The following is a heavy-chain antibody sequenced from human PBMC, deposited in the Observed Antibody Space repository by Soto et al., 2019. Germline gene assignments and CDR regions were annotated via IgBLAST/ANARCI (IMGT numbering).Heavy chain of an antibody. D-gene: IGHD3-3*01. CDR2: IYPSDSDT. J-gene: IGHJ4*02. CDR3: ARGGVSTRTFDY. Sequence: PGESLKISCKGSGYNFAGYWIAWVRQMPGKGLELMGIIYPSDSDTRYRPSFQGQVTISADKSISSAYLQWSSLRASDTSTYYCARGGVSTRTFDYWGQGTPGTVS. CDR1: GYNFAGYW. V-gene: IGHV5-51*01.